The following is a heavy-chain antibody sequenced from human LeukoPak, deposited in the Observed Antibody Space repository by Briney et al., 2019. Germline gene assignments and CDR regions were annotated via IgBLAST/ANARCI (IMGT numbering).Heavy chain of an antibody. CDR1: KFIFSNYW. V-gene: IGHV3-7*01. CDR2: IKKTGSET. D-gene: IGHD2-15*01. Sequence: GGSLRLSCAASKFIFSNYWMSWVRQAPGKGLEWVAYIKKTGSETYYVDSVKGRFTITRDNARNSLFLQMNSLRAEDTAVYYCAREDGYCSGGNCYSYFDSWGQGTLVTVSS. J-gene: IGHJ4*02. CDR3: AREDGYCSGGNCYSYFDS.